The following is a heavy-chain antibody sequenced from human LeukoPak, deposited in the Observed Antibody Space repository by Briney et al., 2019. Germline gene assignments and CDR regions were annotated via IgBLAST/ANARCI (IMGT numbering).Heavy chain of an antibody. CDR2: INPNSGGT. D-gene: IGHD3-3*01. CDR1: GYTFTGYY. CDR3: ATSTIFGVVTANYGMDV. J-gene: IGHJ6*02. Sequence: ASVKVSCKASGYTFTGYYMHWVRQAPRQGLEWMGWINPNSGGTNYAQKFQGRVTMTEDTSTDTAYMELSSLRSEDAAVYYCATSTIFGVVTANYGMDVWGQGTTVAVSS. V-gene: IGHV1-2*02.